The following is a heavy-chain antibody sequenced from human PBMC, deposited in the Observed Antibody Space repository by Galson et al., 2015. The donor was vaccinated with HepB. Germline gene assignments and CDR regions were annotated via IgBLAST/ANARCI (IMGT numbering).Heavy chain of an antibody. Sequence: LRLSCAASGFTFSSYAMHWVRQAPGKGLEYVSAISSNGGSTYYADSVKGRFTISRDNSKNTLYLQMGSLRAEDMAVYYCARGTYYYGSGSLLGPDAFDIWGQGTMVTVSS. CDR2: ISSNGGST. CDR3: ARGTYYYGSGSLLGPDAFDI. CDR1: GFTFSSYA. J-gene: IGHJ3*02. V-gene: IGHV3-64*02. D-gene: IGHD3-10*01.